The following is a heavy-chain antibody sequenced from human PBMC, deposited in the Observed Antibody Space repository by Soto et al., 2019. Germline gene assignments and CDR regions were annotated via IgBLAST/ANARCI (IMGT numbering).Heavy chain of an antibody. CDR1: GFTFSSYA. CDR2: ISGSGGST. CDR3: AKDLPRTRGWFDP. D-gene: IGHD3-10*01. J-gene: IGHJ5*02. Sequence: EVQLLESGGGLVQPGGSLRLSCAASGFTFSSYAMSWVRQAPGNGLEWVSAISGSGGSTYYADSVKGRSTISRDNSKNPRYLQMNSLRAENTAVYYRAKDLPRTRGWFDPWGQGTLVTVSS. V-gene: IGHV3-23*01.